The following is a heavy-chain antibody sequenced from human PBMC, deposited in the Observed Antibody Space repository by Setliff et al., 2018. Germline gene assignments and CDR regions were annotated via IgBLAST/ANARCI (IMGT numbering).Heavy chain of an antibody. V-gene: IGHV4-34*01. CDR2: INHSGHT. CDR3: RSWSGYYKNDY. Sequence: SETLSLTCAVYGDSFSDYYWSWIRQPPRQGLEWIEEINHSGHTNYSPSLRSRVTMSVDTSKKQLSLKLSSVTAADTAVYYCRSWSGYYKNDYWGRGTLVTVSS. CDR1: GDSFSDYY. D-gene: IGHD3-3*01. J-gene: IGHJ4*02.